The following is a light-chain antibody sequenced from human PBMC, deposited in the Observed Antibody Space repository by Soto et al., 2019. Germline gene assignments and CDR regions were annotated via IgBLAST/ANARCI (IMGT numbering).Light chain of an antibody. V-gene: IGKV3D-15*01. CDR1: QSVSSRF. CDR2: GAS. CDR3: QQYNNWPPIT. Sequence: EIVMTQSPATLSVSPGERATLSCRASQSVSSRFLAWYQQKPGQAPRLLMYGASSRATGIPDRFSGTGSGTEFTLTISSLQSEDFAVYYCQQYNNWPPITFGQGTRLEIK. J-gene: IGKJ5*01.